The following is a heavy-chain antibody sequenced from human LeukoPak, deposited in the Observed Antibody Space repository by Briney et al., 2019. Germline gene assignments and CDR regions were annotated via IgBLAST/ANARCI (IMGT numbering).Heavy chain of an antibody. CDR1: GFTFSSYW. CDR2: INSDGSST. CDR3: ARNSPLDAFDI. J-gene: IGHJ3*02. Sequence: PGGSLRLSCAASGFTFSSYWMHWVRQAPGKGLVWVSRINSDGSSTSYADSVKGRFTISRDNAKNSLYLQMNSLRAEDTALYHCARNSPLDAFDIWGQGTMVTVSS. V-gene: IGHV3-74*01.